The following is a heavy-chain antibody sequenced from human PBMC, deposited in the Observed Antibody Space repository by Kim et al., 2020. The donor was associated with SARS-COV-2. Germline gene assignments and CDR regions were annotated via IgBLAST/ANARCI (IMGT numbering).Heavy chain of an antibody. CDR3: ANGPIYDYVWGSYRYRGGSFDY. D-gene: IGHD3-16*02. Sequence: GGSLRLSCAASGFTFSSYGMHWVRQAPGKGLEWVAVISYDGSNKYYADSVKGRFTISRDNSKNTLYLQMNSLRAEDTAVYYCANGPIYDYVWGSYRYRGGSFDYWGQGTLVTVSS. J-gene: IGHJ4*02. V-gene: IGHV3-30*18. CDR1: GFTFSSYG. CDR2: ISYDGSNK.